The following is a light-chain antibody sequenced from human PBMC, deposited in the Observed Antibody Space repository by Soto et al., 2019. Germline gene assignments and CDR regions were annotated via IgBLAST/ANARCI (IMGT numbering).Light chain of an antibody. J-gene: IGKJ1*01. V-gene: IGKV1-5*03. CDR1: QTISSW. CDR3: QQYNNWPWT. Sequence: DIQMTQSPSTLSGSVGDRVTITCRASQTISSWVAWYQQKPGKAPKLLIDKASTLKSGVPSRFSGRGSGTEVTLTISSLQSEDFAVYYCQQYNNWPWTVGQGTKVDIK. CDR2: KAS.